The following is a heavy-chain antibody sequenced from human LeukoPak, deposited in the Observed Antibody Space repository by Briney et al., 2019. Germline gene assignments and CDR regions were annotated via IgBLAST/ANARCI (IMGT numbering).Heavy chain of an antibody. D-gene: IGHD1-20*01. J-gene: IGHJ5*02. CDR2: IYHSGVT. CDR3: AGDPYNYKWFGI. CDR1: AGSINTYY. V-gene: IGHV4-59*01. Sequence: SETLSLTCTVSAGSINTYYWNWIRQPPGKGLEWIGYIYHSGVTNSNPSLKSRVTMSVDTSKNQFSLKLSSVTAADTAVYYCAGDPYNYKWFGIWGQGTLVTVSS.